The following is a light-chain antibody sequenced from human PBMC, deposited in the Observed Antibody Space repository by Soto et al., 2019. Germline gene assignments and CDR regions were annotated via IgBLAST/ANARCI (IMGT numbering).Light chain of an antibody. CDR1: QSIXXX. CDR3: QQGYSTPWT. V-gene: IGKV1-39*01. CDR2: AAS. Sequence: DIQMTQSPSSLSXXXXXXXSITCRASQSIXXXLNWYQQKPGKAPKLLISAASSLQGGVPSRFSGSGSGTDFTLTISSLQPEDFATYYCQQGYSTPWTFGQGTKVEI. J-gene: IGKJ1*01.